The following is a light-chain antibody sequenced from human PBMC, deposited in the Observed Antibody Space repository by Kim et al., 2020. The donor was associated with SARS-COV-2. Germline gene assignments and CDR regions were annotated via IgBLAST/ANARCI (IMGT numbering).Light chain of an antibody. CDR1: QSISSW. J-gene: IGKJ1*01. Sequence: ASVGERVTITCRASQSISSWLAWYQQKPGEAPKLLIHDASSLESGVPSRFSGSGSGTGFTLTISSLQPDDFATYYCQQYNGYPWTFGQGTKVDIK. CDR2: DAS. CDR3: QQYNGYPWT. V-gene: IGKV1-5*01.